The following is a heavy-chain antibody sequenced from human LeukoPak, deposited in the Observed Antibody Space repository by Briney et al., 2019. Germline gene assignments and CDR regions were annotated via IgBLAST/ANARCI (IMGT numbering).Heavy chain of an antibody. CDR1: GYTFTGYY. CDR2: INPNSGGT. Sequence: ASVKVSCKASGYTFTGYYMHWVRQAPGQGLEWMGWINPNSGGTNYAQKLQGRVTMTTDTSTSTAYMELRSLRSDDTAVYCCARGAYCSGGSCGNFDYWGQGTLVTVSS. D-gene: IGHD2-15*01. CDR3: ARGAYCSGGSCGNFDY. J-gene: IGHJ4*02. V-gene: IGHV1-2*02.